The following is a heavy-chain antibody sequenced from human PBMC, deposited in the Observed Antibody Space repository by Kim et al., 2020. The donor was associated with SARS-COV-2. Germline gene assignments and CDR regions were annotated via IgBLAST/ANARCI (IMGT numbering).Heavy chain of an antibody. J-gene: IGHJ6*02. Sequence: SETLSLTCAVSGGSISSSNWWSWVRQPPGKGLEWIGEIYHSGSTNYNPSLKSRVTISVDKSKNQFSLKLSSVTAADTSVYYCARGPLIVVVVAATLSGHYGMDVWGQGTTVTVSS. CDR1: GGSISSSNW. D-gene: IGHD2-15*01. CDR2: IYHSGST. CDR3: ARGPLIVVVVAATLSGHYGMDV. V-gene: IGHV4-4*02.